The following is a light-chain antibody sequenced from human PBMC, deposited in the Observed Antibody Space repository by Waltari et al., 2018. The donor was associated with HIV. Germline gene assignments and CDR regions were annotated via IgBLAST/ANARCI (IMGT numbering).Light chain of an antibody. J-gene: IGKJ2*01. CDR1: QNIITY. CDR3: QQSYSIPYT. Sequence: DIQMTQSPSSLSASVGDRVPITCRSSQNIITYLNWFHLKLGNAPKLLIHTTSVLHSGVPSRFSGSGSGTDITLTISSLQPEDFATYYCQQSYSIPYTFGQENKVEIK. V-gene: IGKV1-39*01. CDR2: TTS.